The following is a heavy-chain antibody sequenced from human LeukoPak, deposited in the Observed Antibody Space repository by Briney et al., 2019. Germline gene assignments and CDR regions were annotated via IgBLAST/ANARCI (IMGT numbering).Heavy chain of an antibody. CDR3: ARDRVGGYNPGYWYFDL. CDR2: VYYSGST. D-gene: IGHD5-24*01. V-gene: IGHV4-59*01. CDR1: GGSISYYY. J-gene: IGHJ2*01. Sequence: SETLSLTCTVSGGSISYYYWSWIRQPPGKGLEWIGYVYYSGSTNYNPSLRSRVTISVDTSKNQFSLKLSSVTAADTAVYYCARDRVGGYNPGYWYFDLWGRGTLVTVSS.